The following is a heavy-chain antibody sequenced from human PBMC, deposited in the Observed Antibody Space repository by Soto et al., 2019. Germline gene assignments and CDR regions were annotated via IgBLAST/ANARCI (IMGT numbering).Heavy chain of an antibody. Sequence: ASVKVSCKASGYTFTSYGISWVRQAPGQGLEWMGWISAYNGNTNYAQKLQGRVTMTTDTSTSTAYMELRSLRSDDTAVYYCARDRPVLLWFAELISDAFDIWRQGTMVTVSS. J-gene: IGHJ3*02. CDR1: GYTFTSYG. D-gene: IGHD3-10*01. V-gene: IGHV1-18*01. CDR2: ISAYNGNT. CDR3: ARDRPVLLWFAELISDAFDI.